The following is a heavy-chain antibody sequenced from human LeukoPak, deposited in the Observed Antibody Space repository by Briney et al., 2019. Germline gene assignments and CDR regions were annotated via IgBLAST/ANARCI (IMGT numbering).Heavy chain of an antibody. CDR2: IGSNGSKK. CDR3: ARQMTTTRLFDS. V-gene: IGHV3-30*04. J-gene: IGHJ4*02. Sequence: GRSLRVSCAASGFSFSDYVFHWIRQSPDKGLEWVALIGSNGSKKYYSDSVQGRFTISRDNSKNTLFLEMNSLRGDDSAVYYCARQMTTTRLFDSWGQGTLVTVSS. CDR1: GFSFSDYV. D-gene: IGHD1-14*01.